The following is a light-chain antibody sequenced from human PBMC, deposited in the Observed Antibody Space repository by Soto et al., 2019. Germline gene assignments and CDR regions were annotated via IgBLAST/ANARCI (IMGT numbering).Light chain of an antibody. Sequence: EIVLTQSPGTLSLSPGERATLSCTASQSVSSNYLAWYQQKRGQAPRLLIYVASSSATGIPTRYSGSGSETNLTLTISRLEPEDFSVYYCQQYDPSPRTFGQGTKVEI. J-gene: IGKJ1*01. CDR3: QQYDPSPRT. V-gene: IGKV3-20*01. CDR1: QSVSSNY. CDR2: VAS.